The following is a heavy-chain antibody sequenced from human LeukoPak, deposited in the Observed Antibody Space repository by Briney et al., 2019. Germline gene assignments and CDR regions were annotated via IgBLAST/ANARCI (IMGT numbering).Heavy chain of an antibody. CDR1: GYSFISYW. D-gene: IGHD6-13*01. CDR2: IYPSDSDT. J-gene: IGHJ3*02. CDR3: ARQSADSSSWNFDAFDI. Sequence: GESLKISCKGSGYSFISYWIGWVRQMPGKGLEWMGIIYPSDSDTRYSPSFQGLVTISADKSISTAYLQWSSLRASDTAIYYCARQSADSSSWNFDAFDIWGQGTMVTVSS. V-gene: IGHV5-51*01.